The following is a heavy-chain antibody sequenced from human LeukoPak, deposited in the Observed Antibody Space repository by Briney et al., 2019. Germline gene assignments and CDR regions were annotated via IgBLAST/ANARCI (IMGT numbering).Heavy chain of an antibody. J-gene: IGHJ4*02. D-gene: IGHD3-22*01. CDR2: INPTGGST. CDR1: GYTFTSYY. Sequence: ASVKVSCKASGYTFTSYYVSWVRQAPGQGLEWMGRINPTGGSTNYAQKFQGRVTVTRDTSTSTVYMELSSLRSEDTAMYYCARGSINYNSGGYYDNPPLDYWGQGTLVTVSS. CDR3: ARGSINYNSGGYYDNPPLDY. V-gene: IGHV1-46*01.